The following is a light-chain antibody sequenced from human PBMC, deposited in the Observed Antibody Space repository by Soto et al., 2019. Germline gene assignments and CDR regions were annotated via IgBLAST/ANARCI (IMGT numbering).Light chain of an antibody. Sequence: NFMLTQPHSVSEPPGKTVTISCTRSSGNIASRYVQWYQQRPGSAPTTVIYEDSQRPSGVPDRFSGSIDTSSNSASLIISGLKTEDEADYYCQSYDGRDVVFGGGTKVTVL. J-gene: IGLJ2*01. CDR3: QSYDGRDVV. V-gene: IGLV6-57*04. CDR1: SGNIASRY. CDR2: EDS.